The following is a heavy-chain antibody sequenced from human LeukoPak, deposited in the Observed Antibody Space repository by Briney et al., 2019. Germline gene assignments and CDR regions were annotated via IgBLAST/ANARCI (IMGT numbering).Heavy chain of an antibody. CDR3: ARDRFNLPDY. D-gene: IGHD3-3*01. V-gene: IGHV4-61*02. CDR1: GGSISSGSYY. CDR2: IYTSGST. Sequence: PSETLSLTCTVSGGSISSGSYYWSWIRQPAGKGLEWIGRIYTSGSTNYNPSLKSRVTISVDTSKNQFSLKLSSVTAADTAVYYCARDRFNLPDYWGPGTLVTVSS. J-gene: IGHJ4*02.